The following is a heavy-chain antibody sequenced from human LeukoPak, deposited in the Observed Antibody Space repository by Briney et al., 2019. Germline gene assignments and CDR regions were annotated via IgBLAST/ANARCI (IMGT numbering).Heavy chain of an antibody. J-gene: IGHJ1*01. CDR2: MNPNSGNT. CDR1: GYFFTTYF. V-gene: IGHV1-8*01. Sequence: GASVKISCKASGYFFTTYFIHWVRQATGQGLEWMGWMNPNSGNTGYAQKFQGRVTMTRNTSISTAYMELSSLRSDDTAVYYCARGPRDGSGSSYFQHWGQGTLVTVSS. D-gene: IGHD3-10*01. CDR3: ARGPRDGSGSSYFQH.